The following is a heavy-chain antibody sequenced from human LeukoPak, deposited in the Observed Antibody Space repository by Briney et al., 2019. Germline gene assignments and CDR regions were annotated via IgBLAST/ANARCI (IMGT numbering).Heavy chain of an antibody. CDR1: GGSFSGYY. D-gene: IGHD1-26*01. CDR2: INHSGST. J-gene: IGHJ4*02. Sequence: SETLSLTCAVYGGSFSGYYWSWIRQPPGKGLEWIGEINHSGSTNYNPSLKSRVTMSVDMSKNQFSLKLTSMIAADTAIYYCARDRSGSFYDYWGQGTLVTVSS. CDR3: ARDRSGSFYDY. V-gene: IGHV4-34*01.